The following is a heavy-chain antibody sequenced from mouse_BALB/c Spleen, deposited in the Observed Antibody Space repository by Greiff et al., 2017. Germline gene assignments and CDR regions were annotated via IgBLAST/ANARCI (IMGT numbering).Heavy chain of an antibody. Sequence: QVQLKESGPGLVAPSQSLSITCTVSGFSLTSYDISWIRQPPGKGLEWLGVIWTGGGTNYNSAFMSRLCISKDNSKSQDFLKKNSLQTEDTAIYYCVRGGPGRGAYWGQGTLVTVSA. CDR2: IWTGGGT. CDR1: GFSLTSYD. J-gene: IGHJ3*01. CDR3: VRGGPGRGAY. V-gene: IGHV2-9-2*01.